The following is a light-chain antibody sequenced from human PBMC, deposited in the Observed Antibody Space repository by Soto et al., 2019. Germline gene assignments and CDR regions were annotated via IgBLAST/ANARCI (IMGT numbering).Light chain of an antibody. J-gene: IGKJ1*01. V-gene: IGKV3-15*01. Sequence: EIVMTQSPATLSVSPGERATLSCRASQSVSSNFAWYQQKPGQAPRLLIYGASTRATGIPARFSGSGSGTEFTLTISSLQSEDFAVYYCQQYNNWPLFGQGTKVDIK. CDR1: QSVSSN. CDR3: QQYNNWPL. CDR2: GAS.